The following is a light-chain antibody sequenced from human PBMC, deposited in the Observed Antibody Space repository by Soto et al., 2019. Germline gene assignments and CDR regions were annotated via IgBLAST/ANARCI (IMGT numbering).Light chain of an antibody. CDR2: DVS. Sequence: QSALTQPRSVSGPPGQSVSISCSRTSSDVGTYNYVSWYQQHPGKAPKLMIYDVSKRPSGVPDRFSGSKSGNTASLTISGLQAEDEADYYCCSYAGGYTHAVFGGGTKVTVL. CDR1: SSDVGTYNY. CDR3: CSYAGGYTHAV. V-gene: IGLV2-11*01. J-gene: IGLJ2*01.